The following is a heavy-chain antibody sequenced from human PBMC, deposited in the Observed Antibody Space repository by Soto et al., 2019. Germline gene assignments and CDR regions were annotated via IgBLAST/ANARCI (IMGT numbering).Heavy chain of an antibody. CDR1: GYTFTSYG. CDR2: ISGFNGNT. CDR3: ARGRSAIFGVVYYFDY. J-gene: IGHJ4*02. V-gene: IGHV1-18*01. Sequence: QIPLMQSGADVKKPGASVKVSCRASGYTFTSYGVAWVRQAPGQGLEWMGWISGFNGNTNYAENFQDRVTMTIDTSTRTGYLELRSLRSDDTAVYYCARGRSAIFGVVYYFDYWGQGILVTVSS. D-gene: IGHD3-3*01.